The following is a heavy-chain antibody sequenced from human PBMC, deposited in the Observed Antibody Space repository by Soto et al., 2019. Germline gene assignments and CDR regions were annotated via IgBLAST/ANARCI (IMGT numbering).Heavy chain of an antibody. V-gene: IGHV3-23*01. CDR1: GFIFRCYG. D-gene: IGHD4-4*01. CDR2: INGDGGST. Sequence: GGSLRLSCAASGFIFRCYGMDWVRQAPGKGLDWVAAINGDGGSTYYAGSVKGRFTISRDNSKNTLDLQMNCLRDEDTAVYYCAKVVQMTTVRGYFDYWGHETLVTVSS. CDR3: AKVVQMTTVRGYFDY. J-gene: IGHJ4*01.